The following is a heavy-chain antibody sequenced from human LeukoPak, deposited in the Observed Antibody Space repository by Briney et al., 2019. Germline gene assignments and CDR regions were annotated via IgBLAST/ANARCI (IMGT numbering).Heavy chain of an antibody. J-gene: IGHJ4*02. CDR1: GGSISSSSYY. V-gene: IGHV4-39*01. D-gene: IGHD3-10*01. Sequence: PSETLSLTCTVSGGSISSSSYYWGWIRQPRGKGLEWIGSIYYSGSTYYNPSLKSRVTISVDTSKNQFSLKLSSVTAADTAVYYCVQGGLWFFYWGQGTLVTVSS. CDR2: IYYSGST. CDR3: VQGGLWFFY.